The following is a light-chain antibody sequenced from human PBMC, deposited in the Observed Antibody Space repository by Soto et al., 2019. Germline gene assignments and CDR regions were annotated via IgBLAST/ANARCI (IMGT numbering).Light chain of an antibody. CDR2: GAS. CDR3: QQYGNSPRT. V-gene: IGKV3-20*01. CDR1: QSVSSIY. Sequence: EIVLTQSPDTLSLSSGERATLSCRASQSVSSIYLAWYQQKPGQAPRLLIYGASSRATGIPDRFSGSGSGTDFTLTISRLEPEDFAVYYCQQYGNSPRTFGQGTKVEIK. J-gene: IGKJ1*01.